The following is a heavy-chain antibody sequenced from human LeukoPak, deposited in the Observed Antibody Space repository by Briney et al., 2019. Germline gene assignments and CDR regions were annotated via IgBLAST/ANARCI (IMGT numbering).Heavy chain of an antibody. CDR1: GGSTSSGGYY. CDR2: IYYSGST. Sequence: SETLSLTCTVSGGSTSSGGYYWSWIRQHPGKGLEWIGYIYYSGSTYYNPSLKSRVTISIDTSKNQFSLKLSSVTAAGTAVYYCSRDAPNGDYGSDYWGQGTLVSVSS. CDR3: SRDAPNGDYGSDY. J-gene: IGHJ4*02. V-gene: IGHV4-31*03. D-gene: IGHD4-17*01.